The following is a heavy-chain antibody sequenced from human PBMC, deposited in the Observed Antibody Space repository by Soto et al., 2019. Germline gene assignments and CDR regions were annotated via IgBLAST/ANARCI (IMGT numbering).Heavy chain of an antibody. CDR2: IKSDGSGT. J-gene: IGHJ4*02. D-gene: IGHD5-18*01. CDR1: VITFSSNW. Sequence: EVQLVESGGGLVQPGGSLRLSCAASVITFSSNWMHWVRQAPGKGLVWVSHIKSDGSGTTYADSVKGRFTISRDNAKSTVYLQMNSLIVEDTAVYYCARDWGYSQDYWGQGTLVTVSS. CDR3: ARDWGYSQDY. V-gene: IGHV3-74*01.